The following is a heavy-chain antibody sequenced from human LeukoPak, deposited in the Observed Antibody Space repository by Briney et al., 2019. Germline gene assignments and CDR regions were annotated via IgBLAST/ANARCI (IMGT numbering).Heavy chain of an antibody. Sequence: SETLSLTCTVSGDSVRTNNYYWSWIRQPPGEGLEWIGYIHYSGNTNYNPSLKSRVTISVDTSKNQFSLKLSSVTAADTAVYYCARVRYGDYTPLIDYWGQGTLVTVSS. D-gene: IGHD4-17*01. CDR2: IHYSGNT. CDR1: GDSVRTNNYY. V-gene: IGHV4-61*01. J-gene: IGHJ4*02. CDR3: ARVRYGDYTPLIDY.